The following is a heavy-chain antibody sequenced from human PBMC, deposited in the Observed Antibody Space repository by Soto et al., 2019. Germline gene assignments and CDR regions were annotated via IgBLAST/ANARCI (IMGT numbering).Heavy chain of an antibody. CDR2: IKSKTDGGTT. Sequence: PGWSLRLSCAASGFTFSNAWINWVRQAPGKGLEWVGRIKSKTDGGTTDYAAPVKGRFAISRDDSKNMVYLEMNSLKTEDTAVYYCTTDSYITMILVRFDYWGHGNLVTGSS. CDR3: TTDSYITMILVRFDY. D-gene: IGHD3-22*01. J-gene: IGHJ4*01. V-gene: IGHV3-15*07. CDR1: GFTFSNAW.